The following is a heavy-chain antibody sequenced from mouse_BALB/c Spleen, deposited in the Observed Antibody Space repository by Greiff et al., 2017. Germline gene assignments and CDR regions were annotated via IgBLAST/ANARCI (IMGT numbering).Heavy chain of an antibody. J-gene: IGHJ2*01. CDR2: IWSGGST. V-gene: IGHV2-2*02. CDR3: ARTGNYVIFDY. Sequence: QVQLQQSGPGLVQPSQSLSITCTVSGFSLTSYGVHWVRQSPGKGLEWLGVIWSGGSTDYNAAFISRLSISKDNSKSQVFFKMNSLQANDTAIYYCARTGNYVIFDYWGQGTTLTVSS. CDR1: GFSLTSYG. D-gene: IGHD2-1*01.